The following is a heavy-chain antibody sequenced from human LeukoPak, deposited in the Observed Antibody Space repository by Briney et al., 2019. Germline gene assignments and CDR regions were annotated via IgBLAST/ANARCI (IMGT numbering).Heavy chain of an antibody. CDR1: GFTVTSNY. CDR2: IHSGGNT. V-gene: IGHV3-66*02. Sequence: GGSLRLSCAASGFTVTSNYMCWVRQAPGKGLEWVSVIHSGGNTYYADSVKGRFAISRDNSKNTLYLQMNSLRAEDTAVYYCARVYRDGYKDYWGQGTLVSVSS. CDR3: ARVYRDGYKDY. D-gene: IGHD5-24*01. J-gene: IGHJ4*02.